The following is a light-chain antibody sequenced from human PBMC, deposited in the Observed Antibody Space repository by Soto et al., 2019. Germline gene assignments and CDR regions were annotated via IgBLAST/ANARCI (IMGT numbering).Light chain of an antibody. V-gene: IGKV1-5*01. CDR2: DAS. CDR3: QQYNSFSWT. J-gene: IGKJ1*01. Sequence: DIQMTQSPSTLSASVXDRVTITCRASQSISSWLAWYQQKPGKAPKLLIYDASSLESGVPSRFSGSGSGTEFTLTISSLQPDDFATYYCQQYNSFSWTFGQGTKVEIK. CDR1: QSISSW.